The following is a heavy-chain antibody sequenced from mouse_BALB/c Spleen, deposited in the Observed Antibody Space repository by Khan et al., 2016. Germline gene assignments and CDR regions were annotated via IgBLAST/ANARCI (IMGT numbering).Heavy chain of an antibody. Sequence: EVELVESGGGLVKPGGSLKLSCAASGFTFGDYYMYWVRQTPEKRLEWVATISDGGSYTYYPDSVKGRFTISRDNAKNNLYLQMSSLKSEETAMYYCAREGLRRGFAYWGQGTLVTVSA. CDR3: AREGLRRGFAY. CDR2: ISDGGSYT. CDR1: GFTFGDYY. J-gene: IGHJ3*01. V-gene: IGHV5-4*02. D-gene: IGHD2-4*01.